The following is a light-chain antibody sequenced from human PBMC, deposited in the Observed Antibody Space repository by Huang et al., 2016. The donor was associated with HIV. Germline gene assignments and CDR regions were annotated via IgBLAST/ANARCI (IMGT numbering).Light chain of an antibody. CDR2: GAS. CDR3: QQSVKTPRT. V-gene: IGKV1-39*01. CDR1: QNINKY. J-gene: IGKJ2*01. Sequence: DIQITQSPSSLSASVGDRVTITCRASQNINKYLNWYQQQPGKAPRLLISGASTLQSGVRSSFSGSGSGTDFTLTISSLQPEDSAFYFCQQSVKTPRTFGQGTKLEI.